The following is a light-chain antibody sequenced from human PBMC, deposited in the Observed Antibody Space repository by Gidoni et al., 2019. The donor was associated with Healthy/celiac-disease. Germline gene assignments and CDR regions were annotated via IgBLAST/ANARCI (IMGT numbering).Light chain of an antibody. CDR1: QSVSSSY. J-gene: IGKJ5*01. CDR3: QQYGSSHPQIT. V-gene: IGKV3-20*01. Sequence: IVLPQSPRTLSLSPGERATLSCRASQSVSSSYLAWYQQKPGQAPRLLIYGASSRDTGIPDRFSGSGSGTDFTLTISRLETEDFAVYYCQQYGSSHPQITFXQXTRLEIK. CDR2: GAS.